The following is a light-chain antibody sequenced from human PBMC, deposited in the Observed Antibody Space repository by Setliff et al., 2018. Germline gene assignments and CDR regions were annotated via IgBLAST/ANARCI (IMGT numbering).Light chain of an antibody. CDR3: SSRDDSLDGFYV. CDR1: NSNIGSNI. V-gene: IGLV1-44*01. J-gene: IGLJ1*01. CDR2: SDY. Sequence: QSALTQPPSASGTPGQRVTISCSGSNSNIGSNIVNWYQQVPGTAPKLLIYSDYQRPSGVPDRFSGSKSGTSASLAISGLQSEDEADYYCSSRDDSLDGFYVFGTGTKVTVL.